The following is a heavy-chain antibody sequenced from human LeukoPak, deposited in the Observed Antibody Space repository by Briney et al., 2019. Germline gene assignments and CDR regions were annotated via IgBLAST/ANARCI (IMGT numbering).Heavy chain of an antibody. Sequence: SETLSLTCAVSGYSISSGYYWGWIRQPPGKGLEWIGSIYHSGSTYYNPSLKSRVTISVDTSKNQFSLKLSSVTAADTAVYYCARGLGEAVAGRNYWGQGTLVTVSS. V-gene: IGHV4-38-2*01. D-gene: IGHD6-19*01. J-gene: IGHJ4*02. CDR2: IYHSGST. CDR1: GYSISSGYY. CDR3: ARGLGEAVAGRNY.